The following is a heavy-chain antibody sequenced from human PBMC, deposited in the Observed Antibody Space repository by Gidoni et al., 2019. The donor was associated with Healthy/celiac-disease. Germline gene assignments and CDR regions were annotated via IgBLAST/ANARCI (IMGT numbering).Heavy chain of an antibody. CDR3: ARPTWEVAMATYLIGAFDI. V-gene: IGHV4-39*01. Sequence: QLQLQESGPGLVKPSETLSLTCTVSGGSISSSSYYWGWIRQPPGKGLEWIGSIYYSGSTYYNPSLKSRVTISVDTSKNQFSLKLSSVTAADTAVYYCARPTWEVAMATYLIGAFDIWGQGTMVTVSS. CDR2: IYYSGST. D-gene: IGHD5-12*01. CDR1: GGSISSSSYY. J-gene: IGHJ3*02.